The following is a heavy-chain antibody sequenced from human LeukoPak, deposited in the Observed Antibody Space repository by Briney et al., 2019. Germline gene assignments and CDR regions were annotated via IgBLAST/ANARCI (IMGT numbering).Heavy chain of an antibody. CDR3: ARIDSGYVGWFDP. V-gene: IGHV4-34*01. Sequence: KPSETLSLTCAVYGGSFSGYYWSWIRQPPGKGLEWIGEITHSGSTNYNPSLKSRVTISVDTSKNQFSLKLSSVTAADTAVYYCARIDSGYVGWFDPWGPGTLVTVSS. J-gene: IGHJ5*02. CDR1: GGSFSGYY. D-gene: IGHD5-12*01. CDR2: ITHSGST.